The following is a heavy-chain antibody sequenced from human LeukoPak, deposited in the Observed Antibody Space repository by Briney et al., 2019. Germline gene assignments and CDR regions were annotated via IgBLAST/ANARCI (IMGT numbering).Heavy chain of an antibody. D-gene: IGHD3-22*01. CDR2: ISSSGSTI. CDR1: GFTFSDYY. Sequence: GGSLRLSCAASGFTFSDYYMSWIRQAPGKGLEWVSYISSSGSTIYYADSVKGRFTISRDNSKNSLYLQMNSLRAEDTAVYYCARDAVVYYYASSAAGWFDPWGQGTLVTVSS. V-gene: IGHV3-11*01. J-gene: IGHJ5*02. CDR3: ARDAVVYYYASSAAGWFDP.